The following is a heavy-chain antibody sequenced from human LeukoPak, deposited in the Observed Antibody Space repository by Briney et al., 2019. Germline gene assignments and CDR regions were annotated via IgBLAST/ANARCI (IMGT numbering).Heavy chain of an antibody. CDR3: AREISSSSGTDY. CDR1: GGTFSSYA. Sequence: ASVKVSCKASGGTFSSYAISWVRQAPGQGLEWMGGIIPIFGTANYAQKFQGRVTITADKSTSTAYMELSSLRSEDTAVYYCAREISSSSGTDYWGQGTLVTVSS. CDR2: IIPIFGTA. D-gene: IGHD6-6*01. V-gene: IGHV1-69*06. J-gene: IGHJ4*02.